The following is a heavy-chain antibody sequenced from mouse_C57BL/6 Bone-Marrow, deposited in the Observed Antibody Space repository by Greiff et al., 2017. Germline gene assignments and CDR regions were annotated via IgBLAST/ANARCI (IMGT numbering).Heavy chain of an antibody. V-gene: IGHV1-54*01. D-gene: IGHD2-5*01. CDR1: GYAFTNYL. CDR2: INPGSGGT. Sequence: VQLQQSGAELVRPGTSVKVSCKASGYAFTNYLIEWVKQRPGQGLEWIGVINPGSGGTNYNEKFKGKATLTADKSSSTAYMQLSSLTSEDSAVYFCARCHSNWWVACFAYWGQGTLVTVSA. CDR3: ARCHSNWWVACFAY. J-gene: IGHJ3*01.